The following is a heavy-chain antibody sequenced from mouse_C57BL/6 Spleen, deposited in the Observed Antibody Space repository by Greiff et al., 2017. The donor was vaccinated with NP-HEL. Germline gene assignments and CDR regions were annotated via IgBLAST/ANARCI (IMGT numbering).Heavy chain of an antibody. CDR3: ARGVLEGYWYFDV. Sequence: VQLQQPGAELVKPGASVKLSCKASGYTFTSYWMHWVKQRPGQGLEWIGMIHPNSGSTNYNEKFKSKATLTVDKSSSTAYMQLSSLTSEDSAVYYCARGVLEGYWYFDVWGTGTTVTVSS. J-gene: IGHJ1*03. V-gene: IGHV1-64*01. CDR1: GYTFTSYW. CDR2: IHPNSGST.